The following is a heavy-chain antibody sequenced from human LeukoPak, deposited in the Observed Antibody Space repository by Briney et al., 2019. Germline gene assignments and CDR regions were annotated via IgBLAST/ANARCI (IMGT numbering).Heavy chain of an antibody. J-gene: IGHJ4*02. D-gene: IGHD3-22*01. CDR3: AKNMGEIYYDSSGYYYPIDY. V-gene: IGHV3-23*01. CDR2: ISGSGGST. CDR1: GFTSSSYA. Sequence: GGSLRLSCAASGFTSSSYAMSWVRQAPGKGLEWVSAISGSGGSTYYADSVKGRFTISRDNSKNTLYLQMNSLRAEDTAVYYCAKNMGEIYYDSSGYYYPIDYWGQGTLVIVSS.